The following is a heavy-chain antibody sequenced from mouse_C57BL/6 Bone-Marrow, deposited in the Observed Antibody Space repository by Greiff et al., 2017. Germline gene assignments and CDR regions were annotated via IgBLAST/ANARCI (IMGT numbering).Heavy chain of an antibody. CDR2: INPNYGTT. D-gene: IGHD2-3*01. J-gene: IGHJ2*01. CDR3: ASLGDGYFYLGP. Sequence: EVQLVESGPELVKPGASVKISCKASGYSFTDYNMNWVKQSNGKSLEWIGVINPNYGTTNYNQKFKGKATLTVDQSSSTAYMQLNSLTSEDSADDYGASLGDGYFYLGPWGQGTTLTVSA. CDR1: GYSFTDYN. V-gene: IGHV1-39*01.